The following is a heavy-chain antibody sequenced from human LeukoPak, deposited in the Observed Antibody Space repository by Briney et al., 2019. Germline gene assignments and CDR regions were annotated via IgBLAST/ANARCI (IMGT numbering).Heavy chain of an antibody. J-gene: IGHJ4*02. D-gene: IGHD4-17*01. CDR3: TKDLPDYGDYIEGY. CDR1: GFTFSSFA. CDR2: ISGSGGST. Sequence: GGSLRLSCAASGFTFSSFAMSWVRQAPGKGLEWVSTISGSGGSTNYADSVKGRFTFTRDNSKNTLYLQMNSLRAEDTAVYYCTKDLPDYGDYIEGYWGQGTLVTVSP. V-gene: IGHV3-23*01.